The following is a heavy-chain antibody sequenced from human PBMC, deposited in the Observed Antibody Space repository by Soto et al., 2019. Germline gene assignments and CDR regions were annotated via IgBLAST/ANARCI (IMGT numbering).Heavy chain of an antibody. CDR1: GYTFTSYG. CDR3: AREFQYDSGGFHELYF. D-gene: IGHD3-22*01. CDR2: ISAYNGNT. V-gene: IGHV1-18*04. J-gene: IGHJ4*02. Sequence: QVQLVQSGAEVKKPGASVKVSCKASGYTFTSYGFTWVRQAPGQGLEWMGWISAYNGNTNYAQKFHGRVTMTADTSTTTACLELTSLRSDDTAVYYCAREFQYDSGGFHELYFWGQGTLVTVSS.